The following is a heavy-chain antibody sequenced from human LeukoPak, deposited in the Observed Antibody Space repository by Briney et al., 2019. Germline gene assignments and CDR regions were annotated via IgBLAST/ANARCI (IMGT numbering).Heavy chain of an antibody. CDR3: VRGELLNYFVY. CDR1: GFTFSNYW. Sequence: QSGGSLRLSCTASGFTFSNYWMTWVRQAPGKGLEWVSYISSRDTTEKYADSVKGRFTISRDNARTSLYLQMNSLRVDDTAVYYCVRGELLNYFVYWGQGTLVTVSS. J-gene: IGHJ4*02. V-gene: IGHV3-48*04. D-gene: IGHD1-26*01. CDR2: ISSRDTTE.